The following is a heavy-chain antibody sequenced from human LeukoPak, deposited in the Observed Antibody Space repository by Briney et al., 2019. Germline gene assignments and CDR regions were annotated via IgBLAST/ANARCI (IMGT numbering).Heavy chain of an antibody. CDR2: INPNGGGT. V-gene: IGHV1-2*04. D-gene: IGHD3-9*01. J-gene: IGHJ4*02. CDR1: GYTFTGYY. Sequence: ASVKVSCKASGYTFTGYYMHWVRQAPGQGLEWMGWINPNGGGTNYAQKFQGWVTMTRDTSISTAYMELSRLRSDDTAVYYCARGGSYDILTPMDYWGQGTLVTVSS. CDR3: ARGGSYDILTPMDY.